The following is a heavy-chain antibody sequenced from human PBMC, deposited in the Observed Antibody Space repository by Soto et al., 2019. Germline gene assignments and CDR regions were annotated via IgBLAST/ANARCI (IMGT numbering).Heavy chain of an antibody. CDR1: GVSISGSRYY. Sequence: SETLSLTCTVPGVSISGSRYYWGWIRQPPGRGLEWIGNIYYSGSTYYTPALKSRVTLSVDTSKNQFSLNLNSVTAADTAVYYCARGGIPPSGYGIAYAMDVWGQGTTVTVSS. J-gene: IGHJ6*02. V-gene: IGHV4-39*01. CDR2: IYYSGST. D-gene: IGHD1-26*01. CDR3: ARGGIPPSGYGIAYAMDV.